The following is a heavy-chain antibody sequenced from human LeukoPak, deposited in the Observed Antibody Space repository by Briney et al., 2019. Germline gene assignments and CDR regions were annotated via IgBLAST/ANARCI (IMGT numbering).Heavy chain of an antibody. V-gene: IGHV4-34*01. Sequence: SETLSLTCAVYGGSFSGYYWSCMRQPPGKGLEWIGEIYHSGSTNYNTSLKSRVTISVDTSKKHFSLKLSSVTVADTAVYYCARGVSPGISVAGTSLDYWGQGTLVTVSS. CDR3: ARGVSPGISVAGTSLDY. CDR2: IYHSGST. J-gene: IGHJ4*02. CDR1: GGSFSGYY. D-gene: IGHD6-13*01.